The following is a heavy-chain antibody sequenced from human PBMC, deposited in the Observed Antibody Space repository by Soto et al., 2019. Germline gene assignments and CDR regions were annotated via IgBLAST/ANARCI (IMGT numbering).Heavy chain of an antibody. CDR1: GFTFSSYW. D-gene: IGHD3-3*01. CDR3: AKVQKVLRFLEWLPRQYYFDY. J-gene: IGHJ4*02. V-gene: IGHV3-7*01. CDR2: IKQDGSEK. Sequence: EVQLVESGGGLVQPGGSLRLSCAASGFTFSSYWMSWVRQAPGKGLEWVANIKQDGSEKYYVDSVKGRFTISRDNAKNSLYLQMNSLRAEDTAVYYCAKVQKVLRFLEWLPRQYYFDYWGQGTLVTVSS.